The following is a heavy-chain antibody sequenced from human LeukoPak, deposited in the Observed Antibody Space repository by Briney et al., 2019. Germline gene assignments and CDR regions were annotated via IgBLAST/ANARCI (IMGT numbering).Heavy chain of an antibody. CDR1: GFTFSSYG. CDR3: AKDRADYYYYGMDV. V-gene: IGHV3-30*18. Sequence: GRSLRLSCAASGFTFSSYGMHWVRQAPGKGLEWVAVISYDGSNKYYADSVKGRFTISRDNSKNTLYLQMNSLRAEDTAVYYCAKDRADYYYYGMDVWGQGTTVTVSS. D-gene: IGHD3-10*01. CDR2: ISYDGSNK. J-gene: IGHJ6*02.